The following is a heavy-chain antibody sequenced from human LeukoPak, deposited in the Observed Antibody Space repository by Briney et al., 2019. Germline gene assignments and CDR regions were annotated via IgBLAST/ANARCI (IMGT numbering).Heavy chain of an antibody. Sequence: GGSLRLSCAASGFTFSSYGMHWVRQAPGKGLEWVAFIRYDGSNKYYADSVKGRFTISRDNSKNTLYLQMNSLKTEDTAVYYCTSGPTVDFDYWGQGTLVTVSS. CDR1: GFTFSSYG. V-gene: IGHV3-30*02. D-gene: IGHD4-23*01. J-gene: IGHJ4*02. CDR3: TSGPTVDFDY. CDR2: IRYDGSNK.